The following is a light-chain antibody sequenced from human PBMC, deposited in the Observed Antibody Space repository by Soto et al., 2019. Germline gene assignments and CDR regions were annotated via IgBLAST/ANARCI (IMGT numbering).Light chain of an antibody. Sequence: QSALTQPASVSGSPGQSITISCTGTSSDVGGYNYVSWYQQYPGKAPKLMIYEVTHRPSGVSNRFSGSKFGNTASLTISGLQAEDEAEYYCCAYAATYTYVFGTGTKLTVL. CDR2: EVT. CDR3: CAYAATYTYV. V-gene: IGLV2-14*01. J-gene: IGLJ1*01. CDR1: SSDVGGYNY.